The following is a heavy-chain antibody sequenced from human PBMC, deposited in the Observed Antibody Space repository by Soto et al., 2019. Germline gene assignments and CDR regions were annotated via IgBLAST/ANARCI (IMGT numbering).Heavy chain of an antibody. CDR2: IRCGGSNK. Sequence: PGGSLRLSCAASGFTFSSYAMSWVRQAPGKGLELVAVIRCGGSNKYYADSVKGRFTISRDNSKNTLYLQMNSLRAEDTAVYYCARDGLELGEYYYYYYMDVWGKGTTVTVSS. CDR1: GFTFSSYA. V-gene: IGHV3-33*08. J-gene: IGHJ6*03. CDR3: ARDGLELGEYYYYYYMDV. D-gene: IGHD1-7*01.